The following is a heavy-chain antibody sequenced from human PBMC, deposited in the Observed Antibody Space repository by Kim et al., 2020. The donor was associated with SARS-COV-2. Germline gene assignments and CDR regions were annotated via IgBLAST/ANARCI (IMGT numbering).Heavy chain of an antibody. CDR1: GYSFTSYW. CDR2: IDPSDSYT. D-gene: IGHD2-15*01. J-gene: IGHJ4*02. V-gene: IGHV5-10-1*01. Sequence: GESLKISCKGSGYSFTSYWISWVRQMPGKGLEWMGRIDPSDSYTNYSPSFQGHVTISADKSISTAYLQWSSLKASDTAMYYCARLGCSGGSCYLIDYWGQGTLVTVSS. CDR3: ARLGCSGGSCYLIDY.